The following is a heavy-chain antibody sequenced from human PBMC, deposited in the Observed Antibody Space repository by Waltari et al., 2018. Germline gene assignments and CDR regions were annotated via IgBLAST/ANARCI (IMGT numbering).Heavy chain of an antibody. CDR2: IYRSGVT. V-gene: IGHV4-61*02. CDR3: AVSPDTATSRAAFHF. CDR1: GGSISNLNFY. Sequence: LQESGPGLAKASQTLSLTCDVSGGSISNLNFYWSWIRQPAGKGLEWIGRIYRSGVTDYNPSLRGRATMFLDMSKNQFSLTVDSLIAADTAVYYCAVSPDTATSRAAFHFWGPGTTVSVSS. J-gene: IGHJ6*02. D-gene: IGHD5-18*01.